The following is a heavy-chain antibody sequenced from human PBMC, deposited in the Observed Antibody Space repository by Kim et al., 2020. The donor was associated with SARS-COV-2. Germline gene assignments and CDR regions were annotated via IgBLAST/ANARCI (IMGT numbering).Heavy chain of an antibody. J-gene: IGHJ6*02. CDR2: MNPNSGNT. CDR1: GYTFTSYD. CDR3: ARDSISTYYDFWSGYSNGMDV. D-gene: IGHD3-3*01. V-gene: IGHV1-8*01. Sequence: ASVKVSCKASGYTFTSYDINWVRQATGQGLEWMGWMNPNSGNTGYAQKFQGRVTMTRNTSISTAYMELSSLRSEDTAVYYCARDSISTYYDFWSGYSNGMDVWGQGTTVTVSS.